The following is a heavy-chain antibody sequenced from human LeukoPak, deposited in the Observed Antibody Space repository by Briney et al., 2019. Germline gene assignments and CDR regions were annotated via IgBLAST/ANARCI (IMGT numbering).Heavy chain of an antibody. V-gene: IGHV3-9*01. CDR2: ISWNSGSI. CDR3: AKDRDSSGWYFDY. D-gene: IGHD6-19*01. CDR1: GFTFDDYA. J-gene: IGHJ4*02. Sequence: GGSLRLSCAASGFTFDDYAMHWVRQAPGKGLEWVSGISWNSGSIGYADSVKGRFTISRDNAKNSPYLQMNSLRAEDTALYYCAKDRDSSGWYFDYWGQGTLVTVSS.